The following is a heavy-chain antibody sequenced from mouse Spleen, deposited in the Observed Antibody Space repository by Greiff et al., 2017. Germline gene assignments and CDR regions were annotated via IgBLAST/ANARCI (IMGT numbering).Heavy chain of an antibody. Sequence: EVQLQQSGTVLARPGASVKMSCKASGYTFTSYWMHWVKQRPGQGLEWIGAIYPGNSDTSYNQKFKGKAKLTAVTSTSTAYMELSSLTNEDSAVYYCTRGPYGTLFAYWGQGTLVTVSA. J-gene: IGHJ3*01. D-gene: IGHD2-10*02. CDR1: GYTFTSYW. V-gene: IGHV1-5*01. CDR3: TRGPYGTLFAY. CDR2: IYPGNSDT.